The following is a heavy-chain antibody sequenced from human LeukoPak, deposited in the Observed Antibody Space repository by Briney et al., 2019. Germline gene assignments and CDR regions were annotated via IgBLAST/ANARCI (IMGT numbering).Heavy chain of an antibody. CDR3: ASCSGPNYYYGMDV. V-gene: IGHV3-53*01. J-gene: IGHJ6*02. CDR2: IYSVGST. CDR1: GSTVSSNY. D-gene: IGHD3-10*02. Sequence: QTGGSLTLSCAASGSTVSSNYMSWVRQAPGKGLEWVSVIYSVGSTYYADSVKGRFTISRDNSKNTPSLQMNSLRVEDTAVYYCASCSGPNYYYGMDVWGQGTTVTVSS.